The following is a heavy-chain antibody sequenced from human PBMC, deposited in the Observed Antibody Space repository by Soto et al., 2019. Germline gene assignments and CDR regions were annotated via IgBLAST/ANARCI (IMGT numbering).Heavy chain of an antibody. V-gene: IGHV2-5*02. D-gene: IGHD4-17*01. J-gene: IGHJ3*02. Sequence: QITLKESGPTLVKPTQTLTLTCTFSGFSLSTSGVGVGWIRQPPGKALEWLALIYWDDDKRYSPSLKSRLTITKDTSKNQVVLTMTNMDPVDTXTYYCARNYXXNXXXXFDIWGQGTMVTVSS. CDR2: IYWDDDK. CDR3: ARNYXXNXXXXFDI. CDR1: GFSLSTSGVG.